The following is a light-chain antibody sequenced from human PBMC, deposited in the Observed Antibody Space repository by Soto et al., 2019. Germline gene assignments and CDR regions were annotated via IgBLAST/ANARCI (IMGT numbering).Light chain of an antibody. J-gene: IGKJ1*01. CDR3: QQYNNWPGT. CDR2: GAS. Sequence: EIVLTQSPGTLSVSPGERATLSCRASQSVSSKLAWYQQKPGQAPRLLFYGASTGATGIPARFSGSGSETEFTLSISSLQSEDFAVYYCQQYNNWPGTFGQGTRWKS. CDR1: QSVSSK. V-gene: IGKV3-15*01.